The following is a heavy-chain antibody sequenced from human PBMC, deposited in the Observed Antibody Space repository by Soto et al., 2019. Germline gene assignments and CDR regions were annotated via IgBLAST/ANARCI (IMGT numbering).Heavy chain of an antibody. CDR2: IYYSGST. Sequence: SETLSLTCTVSGGSISSGGYYWSWIRQHPGKGLEWIGYIYYSGSTYYNPSLKSRVTISVDTSKNQFSLKLSSVTAADTAVYYCSRGPDIVVGLGVVDVWGQGTTVTVSS. CDR1: GGSISSGGYY. D-gene: IGHD2-2*01. CDR3: SRGPDIVVGLGVVDV. V-gene: IGHV4-31*03. J-gene: IGHJ6*02.